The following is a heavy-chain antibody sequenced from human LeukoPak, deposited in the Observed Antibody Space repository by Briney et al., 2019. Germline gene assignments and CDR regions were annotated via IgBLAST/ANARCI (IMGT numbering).Heavy chain of an antibody. Sequence: SVKVSCKASGGTFSSYAISWVRQAPGQGLEWMGRIIPILGIANYAQKFQGRVTITADKSTSTAYMELSSLRSEDTAVYYCARDRGYDSSGFSPTGPLFDYWGQGTLVTVSS. D-gene: IGHD3-22*01. CDR2: IIPILGIA. V-gene: IGHV1-69*04. CDR1: GGTFSSYA. J-gene: IGHJ4*02. CDR3: ARDRGYDSSGFSPTGPLFDY.